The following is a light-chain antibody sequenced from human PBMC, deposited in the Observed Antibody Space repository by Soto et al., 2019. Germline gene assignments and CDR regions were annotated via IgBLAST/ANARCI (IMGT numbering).Light chain of an antibody. CDR2: EVV. CDR1: RNDIGAYEF. V-gene: IGLV2-8*01. Sequence: QSALTQPPSASGSPGQSVTISCTGTRNDIGAYEFVSWYQHHPGKAPKLIIYEVVQRPSGVPDRFSGSKSGNTASLTVSELQAEDEADYYCKSYAGSNTYVFGTGTKVTVL. J-gene: IGLJ1*01. CDR3: KSYAGSNTYV.